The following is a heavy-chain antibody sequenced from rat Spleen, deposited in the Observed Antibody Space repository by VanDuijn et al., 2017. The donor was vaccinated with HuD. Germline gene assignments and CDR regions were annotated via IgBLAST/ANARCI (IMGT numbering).Heavy chain of an antibody. CDR3: TRRGYSSYIYDWYFDF. J-gene: IGHJ1*01. D-gene: IGHD1-2*01. Sequence: EVKLVESGGGLVQPGRSLKLSCAASGFTFSDYYMAWVRQAPTKGLEWVATISIIAGSTYYRDSVKGRFTISRDNAKSTLYLQMNSLRSEDTATYYCTRRGYSSYIYDWYFDFWGPGTMVTVSS. CDR1: GFTFSDYY. V-gene: IGHV5-25*01. CDR2: ISIIAGST.